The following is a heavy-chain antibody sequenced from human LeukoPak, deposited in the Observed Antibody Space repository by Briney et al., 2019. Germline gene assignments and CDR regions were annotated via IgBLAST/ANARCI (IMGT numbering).Heavy chain of an antibody. V-gene: IGHV3-7*01. CDR3: ATPLGGWEAPY. J-gene: IGHJ4*02. Sequence: GGSLRLSCAASGFTFSSYWMSWVRQAPGKGLEWVANTKQDGSEKYYVDSVKGRFTISRDNAKNSLYLQMNSLRAEDTAVYYCATPLGGWEAPYWGQGTLVTVSS. D-gene: IGHD6-19*01. CDR1: GFTFSSYW. CDR2: TKQDGSEK.